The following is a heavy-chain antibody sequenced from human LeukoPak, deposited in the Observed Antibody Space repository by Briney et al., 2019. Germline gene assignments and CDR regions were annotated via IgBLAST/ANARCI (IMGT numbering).Heavy chain of an antibody. J-gene: IGHJ4*02. CDR3: ARGGYDSSGYYRTYYFHY. D-gene: IGHD3-22*01. CDR2: INWNGGST. V-gene: IGHV3-20*04. Sequence: GGSLRLSCAASGFTFGDFGMSWVRQVPGKGLEWLSGINWNGGSTGYADSVKGRFTISRDNAKNSLFPQMNSLRAEDTAWYYCARGGYDSSGYYRTYYFHYWGQGTLVTVSS. CDR1: GFTFGDFG.